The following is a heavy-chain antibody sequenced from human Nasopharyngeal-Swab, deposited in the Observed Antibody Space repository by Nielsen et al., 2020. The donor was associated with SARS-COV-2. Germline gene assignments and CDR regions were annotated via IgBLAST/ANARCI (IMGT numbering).Heavy chain of an antibody. CDR3: TTDFYFDY. J-gene: IGHJ4*02. CDR2: IGDKDHNYAT. CDR1: GFVFSAPA. V-gene: IGHV3-73*01. Sequence: GGSLRLSCATSGFVFSAPAMHWVRQASGKGLEWVGRIGDKDHNYATTYGASVKGRFTISRDDSKNTAFLQLDSLKTEDTALYYCTTDFYFDYWGQGTLVTVSS.